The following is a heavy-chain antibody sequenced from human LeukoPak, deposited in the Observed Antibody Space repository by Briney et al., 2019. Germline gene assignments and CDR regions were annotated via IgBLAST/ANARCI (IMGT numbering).Heavy chain of an antibody. V-gene: IGHV1-69*04. CDR1: GYTFTSYG. D-gene: IGHD3-10*01. Sequence: GASVKVSCKASGYTFTSYGISWVRQAPGQGLEWMGRIIPILGIANYAQKFQGRVTITADKSTSTAYMELSSLRSEDTAVYYCARRRLSPWAFYYGSGSPDYYYYGMDVWGQGTTVTVSS. CDR2: IIPILGIA. CDR3: ARRRLSPWAFYYGSGSPDYYYYGMDV. J-gene: IGHJ6*02.